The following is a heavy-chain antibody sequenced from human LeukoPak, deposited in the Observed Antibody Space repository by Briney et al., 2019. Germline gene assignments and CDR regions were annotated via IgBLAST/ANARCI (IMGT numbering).Heavy chain of an antibody. D-gene: IGHD1-1*01. CDR1: GDSISSTLYY. J-gene: IGHJ4*02. CDR3: ARGPVRARYYFDF. CDR2: IFYTGAS. V-gene: IGHV4-39*02. Sequence: SETLSLTCSVSGDSISSTLYYWGWICQPPAKALHCIGSIFYTGASSYSPSLKSRVTIFVDTSKSHFSLNLRSVSAADTAVYYCARGPVRARYYFDFWGQGTLVTVSS.